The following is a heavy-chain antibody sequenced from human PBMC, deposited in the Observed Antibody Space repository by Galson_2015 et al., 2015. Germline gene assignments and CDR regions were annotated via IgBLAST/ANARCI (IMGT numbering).Heavy chain of an antibody. D-gene: IGHD3-10*01. J-gene: IGHJ4*02. Sequence: ALKVSCKASGYTFADSFIQWVRQAPGQGLEWVGAITPSGAATFYAQKLQCRVTMTSDTPTSTVYVELSSLGSEDTAVYYCARELGGTYYFDYWGLGTLVTVSS. CDR1: GYTFADSF. CDR3: ARELGGTYYFDY. CDR2: ITPSGAAT. V-gene: IGHV1-46*04.